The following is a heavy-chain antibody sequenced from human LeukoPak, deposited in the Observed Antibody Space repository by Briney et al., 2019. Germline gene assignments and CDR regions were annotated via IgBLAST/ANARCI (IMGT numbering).Heavy chain of an antibody. CDR3: AKVGPTTYSSSPSDP. J-gene: IGHJ5*02. CDR1: GFPFSSYA. CDR2: ISGSGGST. D-gene: IGHD6-6*01. Sequence: GGTLRLSCVASGFPFSSYAMSWVRQAPGKGLEWVSAISGSGGSTYYADSVKGRFTISRDNSKNTLYLQMNSLRAEDTAVYYCAKVGPTTYSSSPSDPWGQGTLVTVSS. V-gene: IGHV3-23*01.